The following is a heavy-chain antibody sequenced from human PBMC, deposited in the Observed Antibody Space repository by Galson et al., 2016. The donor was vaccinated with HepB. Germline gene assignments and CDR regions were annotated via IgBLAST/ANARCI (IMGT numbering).Heavy chain of an antibody. CDR1: GFTFSSYG. Sequence: SLRLSCAASGFTFSSYGMHWVRQAPGKGLEWVAVISYDGSDKYYADSVKGRFTISRDNSKNTLNLQMNRLRAEDTAVYYCAKDRRYYDSSGYFWEGYYYDGMDVWGQGTTVTVSS. J-gene: IGHJ6*02. CDR3: AKDRRYYDSSGYFWEGYYYDGMDV. D-gene: IGHD3-22*01. CDR2: ISYDGSDK. V-gene: IGHV3-30*18.